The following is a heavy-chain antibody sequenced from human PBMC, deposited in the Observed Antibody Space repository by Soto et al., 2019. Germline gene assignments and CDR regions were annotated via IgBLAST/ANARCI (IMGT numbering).Heavy chain of an antibody. J-gene: IGHJ4*02. V-gene: IGHV4-34*01. CDR2: INHSGST. CDR3: ARAVGSSGDYFDY. D-gene: IGHD3-10*01. CDR1: SGSFSGYY. Sequence: QVQLQQWGAGLLKPSETLSLTCAVYSGSFSGYYWSWIRQPPGKGLEWIGEINHSGSTNYNASLKSRVTISVDTSKNQFSLKLSSVTAADTAVFYCARAVGSSGDYFDYWGQGTLVTVSS.